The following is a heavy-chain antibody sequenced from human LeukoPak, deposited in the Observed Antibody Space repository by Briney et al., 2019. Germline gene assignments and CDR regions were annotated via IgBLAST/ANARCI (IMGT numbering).Heavy chain of an antibody. V-gene: IGHV4-34*01. CDR2: INHSGST. Sequence: PSETLSLTCAVYSGSFSGYYWSWIRQPPGKGLEWIGEINHSGSTNYNPSLKSRVTISVDTSKNQFSLKLSSVTAADTAVYYCARGPINMLKGYYYYMDVWGKGTTVTVSS. CDR1: SGSFSGYY. D-gene: IGHD2-8*01. CDR3: ARGPINMLKGYYYYMDV. J-gene: IGHJ6*03.